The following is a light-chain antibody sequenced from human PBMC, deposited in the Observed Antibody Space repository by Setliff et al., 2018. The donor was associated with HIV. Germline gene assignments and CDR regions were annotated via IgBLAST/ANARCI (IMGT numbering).Light chain of an antibody. Sequence: QSVLTQPPSASGSPGQSVTISCTGASSDVGVYNYVFWFQQHPGKAPKLMIYEVTKRPSGVPDRFSGSKSGNTASLTVSGLQAEDEADYYCGSYAGSKSYVFGTGTKV. CDR2: EVT. CDR1: SSDVGVYNY. V-gene: IGLV2-8*01. CDR3: GSYAGSKSYV. J-gene: IGLJ1*01.